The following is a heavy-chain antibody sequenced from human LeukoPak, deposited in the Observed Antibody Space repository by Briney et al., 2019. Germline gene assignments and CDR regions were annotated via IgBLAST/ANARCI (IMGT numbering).Heavy chain of an antibody. J-gene: IGHJ3*02. Sequence: GGSLRLSCAASGFTFSSYGMRWVRQAPGKGLEWVAFIRYDGSNKYYADSVKGRFTISRDNSKNTLYLQMNSLRAEDTAVYYCAKDSYSSSWSAIWGQGTMVTVSS. CDR2: IRYDGSNK. D-gene: IGHD6-13*01. CDR1: GFTFSSYG. V-gene: IGHV3-30*02. CDR3: AKDSYSSSWSAI.